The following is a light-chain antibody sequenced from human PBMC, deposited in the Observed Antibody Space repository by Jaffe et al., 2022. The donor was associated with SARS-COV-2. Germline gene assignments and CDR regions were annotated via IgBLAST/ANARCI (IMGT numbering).Light chain of an antibody. V-gene: IGKV1-5*01. CDR2: DAS. CDR3: HHYNNFWT. Sequence: DIQMTQSPSTLSASVGDRVTIACRASQSLSSWLAWYQQKPGGAPKLLIYDASKLERGVPSRFSGSGSGTEFTLTISSLQPDDFATYYCHHYNNFWTFGQGTRVEIK. CDR1: QSLSSW. J-gene: IGKJ1*01.